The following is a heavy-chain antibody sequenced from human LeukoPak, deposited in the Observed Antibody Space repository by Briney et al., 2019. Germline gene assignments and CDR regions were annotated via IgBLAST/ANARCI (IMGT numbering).Heavy chain of an antibody. CDR3: AKDDSMTLDHFDY. CDR1: GFTFKNYA. CDR2: INNRGGHA. Sequence: GGSLRLSCAAFGFTFKNYAMSGVRQAPGRGREWVSGINNRGGHAYYADSVKGRFTISRDNPKSTLSLQMNSLRPEDTAVYYCAKDDSMTLDHFDYWGQGTLVTVSS. J-gene: IGHJ4*02. V-gene: IGHV3-23*01. D-gene: IGHD4-11*01.